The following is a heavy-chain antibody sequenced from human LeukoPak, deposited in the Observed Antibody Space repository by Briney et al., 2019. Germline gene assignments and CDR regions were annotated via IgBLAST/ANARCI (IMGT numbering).Heavy chain of an antibody. J-gene: IGHJ6*02. V-gene: IGHV1-8*01. Sequence: ASVKVSCKASGYTFTSYDINWVRQATGQGLEWMGWMNPNSGNTGYAQKFQGRVTMTRNTSISTAYMELSSLRSEDTAVYYCARGDFIAVAGTDYYGMDVWGQGTMVTVSS. CDR2: MNPNSGNT. CDR1: GYTFTSYD. CDR3: ARGDFIAVAGTDYYGMDV. D-gene: IGHD6-19*01.